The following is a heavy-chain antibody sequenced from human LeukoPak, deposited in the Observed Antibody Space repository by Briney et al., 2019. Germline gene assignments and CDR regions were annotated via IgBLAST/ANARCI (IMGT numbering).Heavy chain of an antibody. V-gene: IGHV2-5*01. CDR3: AHSEAAADYGFDP. CDR1: GFSLRRSGVG. Sequence: SGPTLVKSTQTLTLTCTFSGFSLRRSGVGVAWIREPPGKALGWLANFYWNDEKRFSPSLKSRLTFTNDTTKTQVVLTMTNMDPVDTATYYCAHSEAAADYGFDPWGQGTLVTVSS. CDR2: FYWNDEK. D-gene: IGHD6-13*01. J-gene: IGHJ5*02.